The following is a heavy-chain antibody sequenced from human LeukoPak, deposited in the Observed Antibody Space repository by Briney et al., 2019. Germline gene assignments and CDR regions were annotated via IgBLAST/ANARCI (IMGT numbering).Heavy chain of an antibody. V-gene: IGHV3-21*01. CDR3: ATYGSGYYFDY. Sequence: KPGGSLRLSCAAYGFTFSSYSMNWVRQAPGKGLEWVSSISSSSSYIYYADSVKGRFTISRDNAKNSLYLQMSSLRAEDTAVYYCATYGSGYYFDYWGQGTLVTVSS. CDR1: GFTFSSYS. D-gene: IGHD3-10*01. CDR2: ISSSSSYI. J-gene: IGHJ4*02.